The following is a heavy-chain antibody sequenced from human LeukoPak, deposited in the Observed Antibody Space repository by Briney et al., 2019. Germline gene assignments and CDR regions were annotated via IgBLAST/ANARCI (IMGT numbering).Heavy chain of an antibody. D-gene: IGHD3-22*01. V-gene: IGHV3-15*01. CDR1: GFTFSNAW. Sequence: GGSLRLSCAASGFTFSNAWMSWVRQAPGKGLEWVGRIKSKTDGGTTDYAAPVKGRFTISRDDSKNTLYLQMNSLKTEDTAVYYCTTAGMTHYYDSSGYYYADYWGQGTLVTVSS. CDR2: IKSKTDGGTT. CDR3: TTAGMTHYYDSSGYYYADY. J-gene: IGHJ4*02.